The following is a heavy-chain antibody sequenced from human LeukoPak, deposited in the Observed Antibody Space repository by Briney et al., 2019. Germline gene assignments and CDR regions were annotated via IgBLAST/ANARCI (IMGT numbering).Heavy chain of an antibody. CDR1: GFTFRTYW. V-gene: IGHV3-7*05. Sequence: PGGSLRLSCVGSGFTFRTYWMSWVRQAPGKGLEWVANINQDGSEKYYVDSLKGRFTISRDNAKNSLYLQMNSLRAEDTAVYYCASSSHDFWSGYYYYYYYGMDVWGQGTTVTVSS. D-gene: IGHD3-3*01. J-gene: IGHJ6*02. CDR2: INQDGSEK. CDR3: ASSSHDFWSGYYYYYYYGMDV.